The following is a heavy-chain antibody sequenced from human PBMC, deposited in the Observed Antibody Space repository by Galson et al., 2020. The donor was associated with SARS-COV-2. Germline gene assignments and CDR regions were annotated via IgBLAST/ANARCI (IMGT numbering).Heavy chain of an antibody. CDR1: GYTFTGYY. Sequence: SVKVSCKASGYTFTGYYMLWVRQAPGQGLEWMGWINPNSGGTNYAQKFQGWVTMTRDTSISTAYMELSRLRSDDTAVYYCARESSSRDGDYYYYMDGWGKGIAVTVYS. CDR2: INPNSGGT. D-gene: IGHD2-2*01. V-gene: IGHV1-2*04. J-gene: IGHJ6*03. CDR3: ARESSSRDGDYYYYMDG.